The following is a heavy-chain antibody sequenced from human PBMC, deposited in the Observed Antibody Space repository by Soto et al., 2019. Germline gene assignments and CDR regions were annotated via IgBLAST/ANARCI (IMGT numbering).Heavy chain of an antibody. CDR1: GFTFSNSG. CDR2: ISYDGSNK. V-gene: IGHV3-30*03. Sequence: GGPLSLYCATSGFTFSNSGMHWVRQAPGKGLEWVALISYDGSNKYYADSVKGRFTISRDNSKNTLFLQVNSLRDEDTAVYYCARVPSSSGRAHFDYWGQGTLVTVSS. CDR3: ARVPSSSGRAHFDY. J-gene: IGHJ4*02. D-gene: IGHD2-15*01.